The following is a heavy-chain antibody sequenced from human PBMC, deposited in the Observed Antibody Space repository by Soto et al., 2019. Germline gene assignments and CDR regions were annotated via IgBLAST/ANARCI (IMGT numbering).Heavy chain of an antibody. CDR2: IYPGDSDT. Sequence: PGESLKISCKGSGYNFAVYWIGWVRQMPGKGLEWMGMIYPGDSDTRYSPSFQGQVTISVDKSISTAYLQWSSLKASDTAMYYCARGWKVAGDAFDIWRQGTMVTVS. J-gene: IGHJ3*02. CDR1: GYNFAVYW. D-gene: IGHD1-1*01. V-gene: IGHV5-51*01. CDR3: ARGWKVAGDAFDI.